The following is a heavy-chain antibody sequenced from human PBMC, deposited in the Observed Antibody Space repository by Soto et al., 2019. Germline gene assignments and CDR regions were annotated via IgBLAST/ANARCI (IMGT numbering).Heavy chain of an antibody. V-gene: IGHV4-59*01. CDR2: IYYSGST. CDR1: GGSISSYY. J-gene: IGHJ4*02. Sequence: SETLSVTCTVSGGSISSYYWSWIRQPPGKGLEWIGYIYYSGSTNYNPSLKSRVTISVDTSKNQFSLKLSSVTAADTAVYYCARGPLLSMFDYWGQGTLVTVSS. CDR3: ARGPLLSMFDY.